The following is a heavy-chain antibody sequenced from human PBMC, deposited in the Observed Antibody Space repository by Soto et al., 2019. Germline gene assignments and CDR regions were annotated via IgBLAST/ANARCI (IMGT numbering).Heavy chain of an antibody. CDR2: IDPSDSYT. CDR3: ARRHSSSSAFDP. Sequence: EVQLVQSGAEVKKPGESLRISCKGSGYSFTSYWISWVRQMPGKGLEWMGRIDPSDSYTNYSPSFQGHVTISAAKSISTAYLQWSSLKASDTAMYYCARRHSSSSAFDPWGQGTLVTVSS. V-gene: IGHV5-10-1*01. CDR1: GYSFTSYW. J-gene: IGHJ5*02. D-gene: IGHD6-13*01.